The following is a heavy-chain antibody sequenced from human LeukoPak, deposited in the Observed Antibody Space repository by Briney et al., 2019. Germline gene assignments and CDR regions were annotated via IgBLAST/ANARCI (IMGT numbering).Heavy chain of an antibody. D-gene: IGHD5-18*01. Sequence: GGSLRLSCTASGFTFSNYWMSWVRQAPGKGLEWVANIKRDGSEKYYVDAVKGRFTISRDNAKTSLYLQMNSLRAEDTAVYYCARDLSGIAGYTYGRGIDYWGQGTLVTVSS. CDR3: ARDLSGIAGYTYGRGIDY. V-gene: IGHV3-7*01. J-gene: IGHJ4*02. CDR2: IKRDGSEK. CDR1: GFTFSNYW.